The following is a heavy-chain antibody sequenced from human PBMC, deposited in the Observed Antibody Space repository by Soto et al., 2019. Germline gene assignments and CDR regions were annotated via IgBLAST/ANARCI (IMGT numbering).Heavy chain of an antibody. Sequence: EVQLLESGGDLVQPGGSLRLSCAASGFTFSNYAMSWVRQAPGKGLEWVSSITGRGGTTFYADSVKGRLTISRDNSKNTLYVQMDILRAEDTAVYYCAKDLSPNMGWMDVWGPGTTVTVSS. J-gene: IGHJ6*02. CDR2: ITGRGGTT. D-gene: IGHD6-19*01. CDR1: GFTFSNYA. V-gene: IGHV3-23*01. CDR3: AKDLSPNMGWMDV.